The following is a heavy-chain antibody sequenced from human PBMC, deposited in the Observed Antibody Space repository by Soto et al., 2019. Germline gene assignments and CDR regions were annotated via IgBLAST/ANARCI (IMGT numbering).Heavy chain of an antibody. V-gene: IGHV3-74*01. Sequence: LRLSCAASGYSFSTYWMHCVRQAPGKGLVWVSRINSDGTTTTYADSVKGRFTISRDNAKNTLYLQMNSLRDEDTAVYYCATVPAGSYNWIDPWGQGTLVTVSS. CDR1: GYSFSTYW. CDR3: ATVPAGSYNWIDP. CDR2: INSDGTTT. D-gene: IGHD2-2*01. J-gene: IGHJ5*01.